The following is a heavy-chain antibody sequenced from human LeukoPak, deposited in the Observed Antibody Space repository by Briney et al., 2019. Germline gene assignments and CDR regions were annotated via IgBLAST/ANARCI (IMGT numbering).Heavy chain of an antibody. CDR1: GFAFSTYS. CDR3: ARVLSGCETTRCELDY. CDR2: ISSSSTYI. V-gene: IGHV3-21*01. Sequence: GGSLRLSCAASGFAFSTYSMNWVRQAPGKGLEWVSSISSSSTYIYYADSAKGRVTISRYNAKNSLYLQMNSLRAEDTAVYYCARVLSGCETTRCELDYWGQGTLVTVSS. D-gene: IGHD1-26*01. J-gene: IGHJ4*02.